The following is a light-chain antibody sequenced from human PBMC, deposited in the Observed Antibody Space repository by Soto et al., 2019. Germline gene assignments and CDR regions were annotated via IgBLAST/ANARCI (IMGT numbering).Light chain of an antibody. V-gene: IGKV1-9*01. CDR2: AAS. Sequence: DIQLTQSPSSLSASVGDRVTITCQASHDINTYLHWYQQKLGKAPKLLIYAASPLQSGVPSRFSGSGFGTDFTLTITSLQPEDFATYYCQQVESYPSTFGGGTKVDIK. J-gene: IGKJ4*01. CDR3: QQVESYPST. CDR1: HDINTY.